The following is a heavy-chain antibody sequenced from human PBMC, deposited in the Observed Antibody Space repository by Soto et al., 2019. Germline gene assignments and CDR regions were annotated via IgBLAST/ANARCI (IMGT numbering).Heavy chain of an antibody. D-gene: IGHD2-15*01. Sequence: PGGSLRLSCAASGFTFSSYGMHWVRQAPGKGLEWVAVISYDGSNKYYADSVKGRFTISRDNSKNTLYLQMNSLRAEDTAVYYCAKQRENAVAATQAGYYGMDVWGQGTTVTVSS. V-gene: IGHV3-30*18. CDR2: ISYDGSNK. J-gene: IGHJ6*02. CDR1: GFTFSSYG. CDR3: AKQRENAVAATQAGYYGMDV.